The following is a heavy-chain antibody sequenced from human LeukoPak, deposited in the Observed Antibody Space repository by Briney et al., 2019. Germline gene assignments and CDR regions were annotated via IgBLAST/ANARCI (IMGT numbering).Heavy chain of an antibody. Sequence: SETLSLTCTVSGYSISSGYYWGWIRQPPGKGLEWIGSIYHSGSTYYNPSLKSRVTISVDTSKNQFSLKLSSVTAADTAVYYCARAVQVFAAMAPYYFDYWGQGTLVTVSS. D-gene: IGHD5-18*01. CDR3: ARAVQVFAAMAPYYFDY. V-gene: IGHV4-38-2*02. J-gene: IGHJ4*02. CDR1: GYSISSGYY. CDR2: IYHSGST.